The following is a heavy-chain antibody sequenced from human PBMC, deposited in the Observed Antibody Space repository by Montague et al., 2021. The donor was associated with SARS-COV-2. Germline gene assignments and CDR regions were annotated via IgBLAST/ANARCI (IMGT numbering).Heavy chain of an antibody. CDR2: ISYDGSNT. Sequence: SLRLSCAASGFDFSSYPMHWVRQAPGKGLEWVAVISYDGSNTHYVDSVKGRFTISRDNSKNTVFLQMNSLRADDTAVYYCVGALVIVVVAPSIGFEHWGQGTLVTVSA. V-gene: IGHV3-30-3*01. D-gene: IGHD2-15*01. CDR1: GFDFSSYP. CDR3: VGALVIVVVAPSIGFEH. J-gene: IGHJ4*02.